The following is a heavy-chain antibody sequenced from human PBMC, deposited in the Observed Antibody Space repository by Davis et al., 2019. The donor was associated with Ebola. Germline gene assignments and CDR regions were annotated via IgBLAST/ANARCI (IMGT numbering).Heavy chain of an antibody. J-gene: IGHJ6*02. D-gene: IGHD4-17*01. Sequence: GGSLRLSCAASGFTFSSYVMSWVRQAPGKGLEWVSSISGSGGSTYYADSVKGRFTISRDNSKNTLYLQMNSLRAEDTAVYYCAKRPSVTTRASYYYYYGMDVWGQGTTVTVSS. V-gene: IGHV3-23*01. CDR2: ISGSGGST. CDR3: AKRPSVTTRASYYYYYGMDV. CDR1: GFTFSSYV.